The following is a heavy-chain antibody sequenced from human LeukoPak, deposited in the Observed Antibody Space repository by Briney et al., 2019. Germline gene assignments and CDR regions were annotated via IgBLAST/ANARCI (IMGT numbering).Heavy chain of an antibody. Sequence: GGSLRLSCAASGFTVTTLAMTWVRQAPGKGLEWVSVIGESDGRTYYADSVKGRFTISRDESKNTLYLQMNSLRAEDTAVYYCAKDHGVSDYWGQGTLVTVSS. CDR3: AKDHGVSDY. CDR2: IGESDGRT. J-gene: IGHJ4*02. V-gene: IGHV3-23*01. CDR1: GFTVTTLA. D-gene: IGHD3-16*01.